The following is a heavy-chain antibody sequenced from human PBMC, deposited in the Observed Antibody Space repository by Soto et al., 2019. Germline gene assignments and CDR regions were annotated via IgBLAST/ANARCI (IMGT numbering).Heavy chain of an antibody. CDR2: ISGSGGST. CDR3: AKDPRPGFWSGSPLDY. V-gene: IGHV3-23*01. J-gene: IGHJ4*02. Sequence: PGGSLRLSCAASGFTFSSYAMSWVRQAPGKGLEWVSAISGSGGSTYYADSVKGRFTISRDNSKNTLYLQMNSLRAEDTAVYYCAKDPRPGFWSGSPLDYWGQGTLVTVSS. CDR1: GFTFSSYA. D-gene: IGHD3-3*01.